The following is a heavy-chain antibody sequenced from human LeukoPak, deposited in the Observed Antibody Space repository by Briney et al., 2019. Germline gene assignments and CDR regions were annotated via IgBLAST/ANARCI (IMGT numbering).Heavy chain of an antibody. CDR3: AKDRVPGGYYDFWSGYYSDFDY. CDR2: IWYDGSNK. Sequence: QPGRSLRLSCAASGFTFSGYGMHWVRQAPGKGLEWVAVIWYDGSNKYYADSVKGRFTISRDNSKNTLYLQMNSLRAEDTAVYYCAKDRVPGGYYDFWSGYYSDFDYWGQGTLVTVSS. D-gene: IGHD3-3*01. J-gene: IGHJ4*02. CDR1: GFTFSGYG. V-gene: IGHV3-33*06.